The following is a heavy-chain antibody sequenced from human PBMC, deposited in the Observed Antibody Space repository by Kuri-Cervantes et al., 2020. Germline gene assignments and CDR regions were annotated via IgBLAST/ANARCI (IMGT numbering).Heavy chain of an antibody. CDR2: ISSSSSYI. D-gene: IGHD3-10*01. V-gene: IGHV3-21*06. Sequence: GESLKISCAASGFTFNNAWMTWVRQAPGKGLEWVSYISSSSSYIYYADSVKGRFTISRDNAKNSLYLQMNSLSDEDTAIYYCATGPFYYYDYWGQGTLVTVSS. J-gene: IGHJ4*02. CDR1: GFTFNNAW. CDR3: ATGPFYYYDY.